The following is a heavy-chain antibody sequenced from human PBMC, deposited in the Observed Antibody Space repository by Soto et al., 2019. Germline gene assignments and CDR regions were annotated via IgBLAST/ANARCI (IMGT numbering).Heavy chain of an antibody. CDR3: ARDYGDAGGWFDP. D-gene: IGHD4-17*01. V-gene: IGHV4-39*02. J-gene: IGHJ5*02. CDR2: IYYSGNT. CDR1: GGSISSSSYY. Sequence: QLQLQESGPGLVKPSETLSLTCTVSGGSISSSSYYWGWIRQPPGKGLEWIGSIYYSGNTYYNPSLKSRVTISVDTSKNQCSLKLSSVTAADTAVYYCARDYGDAGGWFDPWGQGTLVTVSS.